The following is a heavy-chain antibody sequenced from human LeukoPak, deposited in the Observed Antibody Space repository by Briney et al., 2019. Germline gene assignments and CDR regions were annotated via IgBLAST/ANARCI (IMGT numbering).Heavy chain of an antibody. D-gene: IGHD3-9*01. V-gene: IGHV3-23*01. J-gene: IGHJ4*02. CDR1: GCTYSSYA. Sequence: TGGSLRLSCAASGCTYSSYAMSWVRQAPGRGLEWVSSIRGSGESTYYTDSVKRRLTISRDNSQNALYLQMNSLRGEDTAVYYCAQVRADFGRYFGSWGRGTLVTVSS. CDR2: IRGSGEST. CDR3: AQVRADFGRYFGS.